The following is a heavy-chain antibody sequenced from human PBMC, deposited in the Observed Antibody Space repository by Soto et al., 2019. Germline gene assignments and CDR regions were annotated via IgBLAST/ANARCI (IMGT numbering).Heavy chain of an antibody. CDR3: AREGFDHRPDY. CDR2: MFASGSS. V-gene: IGHV4-4*02. Sequence: QVQLQESGPGLVKPSETLSLTCAVSGDSISSPNWWSWFRQSPGKGLELIGEMFASGSSNYNPSLDGRVTISLATSKNHFSLKLTSLTAADTAIYYCAREGFDHRPDYWGQGIPVSASS. J-gene: IGHJ4*02. CDR1: GDSISSPNW.